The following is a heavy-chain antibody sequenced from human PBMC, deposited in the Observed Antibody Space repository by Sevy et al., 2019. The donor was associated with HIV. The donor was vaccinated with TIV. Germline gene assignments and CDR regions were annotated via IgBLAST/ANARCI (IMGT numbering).Heavy chain of an antibody. CDR1: GYMFIAYF. D-gene: IGHD3-22*01. Sequence: ASVKVSCKASGYMFIAYFIHWVRQAPGQGLEWMGRINPNSGDTNYAQKFQGRVTMTMDTSINTPYMERRRLGSADTAVYSCARVLYYDSSAYYFDYWGQGTLVTVSS. J-gene: IGHJ4*02. CDR3: ARVLYYDSSAYYFDY. V-gene: IGHV1-2*06. CDR2: INPNSGDT.